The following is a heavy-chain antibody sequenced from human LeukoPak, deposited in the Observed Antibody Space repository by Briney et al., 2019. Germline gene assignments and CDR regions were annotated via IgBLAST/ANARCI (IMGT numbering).Heavy chain of an antibody. CDR1: GFTFSSYS. CDR3: ARDGVAVAGAPGY. CDR2: ISSSSSTI. J-gene: IGHJ4*02. V-gene: IGHV3-48*01. Sequence: GGSLRLSCAASGFTFSSYSMNWVRQAPGKGLEWVSYISSSSSTIYYADSVKGRFTISRDNAKNSLYLQMNSLRAEDTAAYYCARDGVAVAGAPGYWGQGTLVTVSS. D-gene: IGHD6-19*01.